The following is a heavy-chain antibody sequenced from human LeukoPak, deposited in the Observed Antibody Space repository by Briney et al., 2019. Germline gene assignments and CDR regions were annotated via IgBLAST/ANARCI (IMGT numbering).Heavy chain of an antibody. D-gene: IGHD3-9*01. Sequence: GGSLRLSCAASGFTFSSYSMNWVRQAPGKGLEWVSSISSSSSYIYYADSVKGRFTISRDNAKNSLYLQMNSLRAEDAAVYYCAREGIKGLRYFDWVEPYYWGQGTLVTVSS. CDR2: ISSSSSYI. J-gene: IGHJ4*02. CDR1: GFTFSSYS. CDR3: AREGIKGLRYFDWVEPYY. V-gene: IGHV3-21*01.